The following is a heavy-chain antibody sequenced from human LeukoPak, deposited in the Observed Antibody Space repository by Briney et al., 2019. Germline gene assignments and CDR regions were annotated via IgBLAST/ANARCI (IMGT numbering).Heavy chain of an antibody. CDR3: ARLRYSYGPGDFDY. J-gene: IGHJ4*02. V-gene: IGHV3-23*01. D-gene: IGHD5-18*01. Sequence: GGSLRLSCAASGFTLSSYAMSWVRQAPGKGLEWVSAISGSGGSTYYADSVKGRFTTSRDNSKNTLYLQMNSLRAEDTAVYYCARLRYSYGPGDFDYWGQGTLVTVSS. CDR1: GFTLSSYA. CDR2: ISGSGGST.